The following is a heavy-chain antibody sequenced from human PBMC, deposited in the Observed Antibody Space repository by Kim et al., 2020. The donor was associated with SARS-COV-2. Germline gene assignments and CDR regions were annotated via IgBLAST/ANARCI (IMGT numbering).Heavy chain of an antibody. J-gene: IGHJ4*02. CDR1: GFTLNNYW. V-gene: IGHV3-7*01. CDR3: GNIASGQTIDS. CDR2: TLHSGSQK. D-gene: IGHD6-19*01. Sequence: GGSLRLSCAASGFTLNNYWMRWVRQPPKKVLAWVAFTLHSGSQKYYVDGVKGRFNISRDNANNSLFLQMNYMGVDDTAVYYCGNIASGQTIDSWGQGTLVTVSS.